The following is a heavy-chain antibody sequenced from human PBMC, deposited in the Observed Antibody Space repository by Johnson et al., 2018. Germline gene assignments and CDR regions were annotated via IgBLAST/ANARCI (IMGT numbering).Heavy chain of an antibody. V-gene: IGHV1-69*12. CDR3: ARDGHSGSLGGYYYGMDC. Sequence: QVQLVQSGAEVKKPGSSVKVSCKTSGGSFIAYSISWVRQAPGQGLEWMGGIIPVSGTTNYAQKFQGRVTISADESSNTVYMELRSLKSEDTAVYYCARDGHSGSLGGYYYGMDCGGQGTTVTVFS. CDR1: GGSFIAYS. D-gene: IGHD1-26*01. CDR2: IIPVSGTT. J-gene: IGHJ6*02.